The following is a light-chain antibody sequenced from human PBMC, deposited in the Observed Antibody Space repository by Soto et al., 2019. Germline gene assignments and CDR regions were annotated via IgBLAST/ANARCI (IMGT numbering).Light chain of an antibody. CDR3: QQRGNWPSLT. Sequence: EIVLTQSPGILSLSPGERATLSCRASQSVSSQLAWYQQKPGQAPRLLIYDASNRATGIPARFRGSGSGTDFTLTISSLEPEDFAVYYCQQRGNWPSLTFGGGTKVDIK. V-gene: IGKV3-11*01. CDR1: QSVSSQ. J-gene: IGKJ4*01. CDR2: DAS.